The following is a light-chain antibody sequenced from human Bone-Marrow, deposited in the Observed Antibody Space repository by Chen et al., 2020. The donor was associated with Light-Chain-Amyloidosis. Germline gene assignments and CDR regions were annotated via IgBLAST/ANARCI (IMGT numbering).Light chain of an antibody. CDR3: QSADSSGTYEVR. V-gene: IGLV3-25*03. CDR1: DLPTKY. Sequence: SYELTQPPSVSVSPGQTARITCSGDDLPTKYAYWYQQKPGQAPVLVIHRDTERPSGISERFSGSSSGTTATLTISGAQAEDEAGYHCQSADSSGTYEVRFGGGTKLTVL. CDR2: RDT. J-gene: IGLJ2*01.